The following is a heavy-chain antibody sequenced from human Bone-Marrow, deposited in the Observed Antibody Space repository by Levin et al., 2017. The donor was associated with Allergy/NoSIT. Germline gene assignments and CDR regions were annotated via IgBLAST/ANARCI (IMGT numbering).Heavy chain of an antibody. CDR2: ISGSGGST. CDR3: EKDGANDDFDYPTHYDGMDV. Sequence: GGSLRLSCAASGFTFSSYAMSWVRQAPGKGLEWVSSISGSGGSTYYADSVKGRFTISRDTSKNTLYLQMNSLRAEETDVYYCEKDGANDDFDYPTHYDGMDVWGQGTTVTVSS. CDR1: GFTFSSYA. J-gene: IGHJ6*02. V-gene: IGHV3-23*01. D-gene: IGHD4/OR15-4a*01.